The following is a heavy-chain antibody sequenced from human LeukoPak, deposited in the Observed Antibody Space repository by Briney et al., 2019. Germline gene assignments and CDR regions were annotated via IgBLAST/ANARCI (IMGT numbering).Heavy chain of an antibody. D-gene: IGHD5-24*01. CDR3: ARLEMATTIRAFDI. CDR1: GGSISSYY. V-gene: IGHV4-59*08. Sequence: SETQSLTCTVSGGSISSYYWSWIRQPPGKGLEWIGYIYYSGSTNYNPSLKSRVTISVDTSKNQFSLKLSSVTAADTAVYYCARLEMATTIRAFDIWGQGTMVTVSS. CDR2: IYYSGST. J-gene: IGHJ3*02.